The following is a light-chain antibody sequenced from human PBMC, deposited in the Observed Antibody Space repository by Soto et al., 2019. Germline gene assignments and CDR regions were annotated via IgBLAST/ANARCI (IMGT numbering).Light chain of an antibody. CDR1: QSVTSSY. Sequence: EIVLTQSPGTLSLSPGERATLACRASQSVTSSYLAWYQQKPSQAPRLLIYGASNRATGIPDRFSGSGSGTDFSLTISRLEPEDFAVYYCQHYGSSPPFTFGPGTKVDIK. CDR3: QHYGSSPPFT. J-gene: IGKJ3*01. V-gene: IGKV3-20*01. CDR2: GAS.